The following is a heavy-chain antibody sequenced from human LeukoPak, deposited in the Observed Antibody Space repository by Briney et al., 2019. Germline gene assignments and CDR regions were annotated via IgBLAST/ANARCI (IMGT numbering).Heavy chain of an antibody. J-gene: IGHJ4*02. CDR1: GFTLSSNY. D-gene: IGHD5-12*01. CDR2: IYSGGST. V-gene: IGHV3-53*01. CDR3: AGGVWYSGYDMEGGLDY. Sequence: GGSLRLSCADSGFTLSSNYMSWVRQAPGKGLEWGSVIYSGGSTYYADSVKGRFTISRDNSKNTLYLQMNSLRAEDTAVYYCAGGVWYSGYDMEGGLDYWGQGTLVTVSS.